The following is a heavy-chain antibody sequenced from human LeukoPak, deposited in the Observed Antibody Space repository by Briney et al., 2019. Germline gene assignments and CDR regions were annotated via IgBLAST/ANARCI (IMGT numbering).Heavy chain of an antibody. V-gene: IGHV1-8*01. CDR3: ARGPAIAARRNYYYYMQV. Sequence: ASVKVSCKASGYTFTSYDINWARQATGQGLEWMGWMNPNSGNTGYAQKFQGRVTMTRNTSISTAYMELSSLRSEDTAVYYCARGPAIAARRNYYYYMQVWGKGTTVTVSS. D-gene: IGHD6-6*01. J-gene: IGHJ6*03. CDR2: MNPNSGNT. CDR1: GYTFTSYD.